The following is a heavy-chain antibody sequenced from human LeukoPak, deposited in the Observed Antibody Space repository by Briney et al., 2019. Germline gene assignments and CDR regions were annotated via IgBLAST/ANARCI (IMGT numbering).Heavy chain of an antibody. D-gene: IGHD3-22*01. V-gene: IGHV4-34*01. Sequence: SETLSLTCAISGVSFSDYYLSWIRQPPGKGLEWIGDINHSGSTNYNPSLTSRVTMSVKKSTNQFSLKLSSVTAADSAVYYWARGPPRDFGPSGFYYYYWGQGTRVTVSS. J-gene: IGHJ4*02. CDR1: GVSFSDYY. CDR3: ARGPPRDFGPSGFYYYY. CDR2: INHSGST.